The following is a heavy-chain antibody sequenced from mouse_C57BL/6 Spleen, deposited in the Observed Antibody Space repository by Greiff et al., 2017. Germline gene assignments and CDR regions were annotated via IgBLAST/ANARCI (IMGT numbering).Heavy chain of an antibody. CDR1: GFTFSDYG. Sequence: EVQLVESGGGLVKPGGSLKLSCAASGFTFSDYGMHWVRQAPEKGLEWVAYISSGSSTIYYADTVKGRFTISRDNAKNTLFLKMTSLRSEDTAMYYCARGYYGSRGYFDVWGTGTTVTVSS. CDR2: ISSGSSTI. CDR3: ARGYYGSRGYFDV. V-gene: IGHV5-17*01. D-gene: IGHD1-1*01. J-gene: IGHJ1*03.